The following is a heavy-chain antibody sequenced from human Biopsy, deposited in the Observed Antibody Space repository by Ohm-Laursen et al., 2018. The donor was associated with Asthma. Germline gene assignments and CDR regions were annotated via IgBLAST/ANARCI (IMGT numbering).Heavy chain of an antibody. D-gene: IGHD6-19*01. CDR2: IYNDGRA. CDR1: EFSVSSSY. CDR3: AREGVAGTHIED. Sequence: SLRLSCAAPEFSVSSSYMSWVRQAPGKGLEWVSVIYNDGRAYYADSVKGRFTVSRDNSKNTLSLQMNSLTAEDTAVYYCAREGVAGTHIEDWGQGTLVTVSS. J-gene: IGHJ4*02. V-gene: IGHV3-66*02.